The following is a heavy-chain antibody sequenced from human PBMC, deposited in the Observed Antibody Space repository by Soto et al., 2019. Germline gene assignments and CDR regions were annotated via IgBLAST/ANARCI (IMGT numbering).Heavy chain of an antibody. V-gene: IGHV1-3*01. CDR2: INAGNGNT. Sequence: ASVKVSCKASGYTFTSYGISWVRQAPGQRLEWMGWINAGNGNTKYSQKFQGRVTITRDTSASTAYMELSSLRSEDTAVYYCARGGCISTSCPNYYYYGMDVWGQGTTVTVSS. J-gene: IGHJ6*02. CDR3: ARGGCISTSCPNYYYYGMDV. D-gene: IGHD2-2*01. CDR1: GYTFTSYG.